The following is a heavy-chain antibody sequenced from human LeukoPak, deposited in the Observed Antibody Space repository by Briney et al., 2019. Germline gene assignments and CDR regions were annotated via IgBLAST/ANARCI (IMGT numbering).Heavy chain of an antibody. J-gene: IGHJ4*02. Sequence: GGSLRLSCAASGFTFSSYGMHWVRQAPGKGLEWVAVISYDGSNKYYADSVKGRFTISRDNSKNTPYLQMNSLRAEDTAVYYCAKDMSGGDCPDYWGQGTLVTVSS. CDR3: AKDMSGGDCPDY. CDR2: ISYDGSNK. CDR1: GFTFSSYG. D-gene: IGHD2-21*02. V-gene: IGHV3-30*18.